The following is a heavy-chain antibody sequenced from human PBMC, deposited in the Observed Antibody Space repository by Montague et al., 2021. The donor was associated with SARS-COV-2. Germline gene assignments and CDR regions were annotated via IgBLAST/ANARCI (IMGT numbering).Heavy chain of an antibody. CDR3: ARELRRIIMIVDIRGFDY. D-gene: IGHD3-22*01. J-gene: IGHJ4*02. CDR1: GDSVANNRAA. CDR2: TYYRTKWYN. V-gene: IGHV6-1*01. Sequence: CAISGDSVANNRAAWDGNRQAPSRGREWLGRTYYRTKWYNDYAVSVRSRITINPDTSKNQFSLQLNSVTAEDTAVYYCARELRRIIMIVDIRGFDYWGQGTLVTVSS.